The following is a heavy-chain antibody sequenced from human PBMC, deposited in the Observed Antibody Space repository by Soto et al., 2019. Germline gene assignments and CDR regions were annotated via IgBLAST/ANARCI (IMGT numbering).Heavy chain of an antibody. CDR2: ISSSSSYI. V-gene: IGHV3-21*01. Sequence: PGESLKISCAASGFTFSSYSMNWVRQAPGKGLEWVSSISSSSSYIYYADSVKGRFTISRDNAKNSLYLQMNSLRAEDTAVYYCARSTYWAYYYYTDVWGKGTTVTVSS. J-gene: IGHJ6*03. CDR3: ARSTYWAYYYYTDV. D-gene: IGHD2-15*01. CDR1: GFTFSSYS.